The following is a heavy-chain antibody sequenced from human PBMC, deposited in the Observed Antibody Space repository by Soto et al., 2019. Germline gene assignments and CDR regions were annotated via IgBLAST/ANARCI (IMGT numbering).Heavy chain of an antibody. D-gene: IGHD5-12*01. CDR3: ARDHRNYGYNYYYYCMDV. V-gene: IGHV4-59*01. J-gene: IGHJ6*02. Sequence: SETLSLTCTVSGGSISSYYWSWIRQPPGKGLEWIGYIYYSGSTNYNPSLKSRVTISVDTSKNKFSLKLSSVTAADTAVYYCARDHRNYGYNYYYYCMDVWGQGTTVTVSS. CDR1: GGSISSYY. CDR2: IYYSGST.